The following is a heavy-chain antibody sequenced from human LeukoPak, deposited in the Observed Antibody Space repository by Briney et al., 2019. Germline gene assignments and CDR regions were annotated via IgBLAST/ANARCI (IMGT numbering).Heavy chain of an antibody. Sequence: GVSLRLSCAASGFTVSNAWMSWVRQAPGKGLEWVGRIKSKTDCGTTDYAAPVKGRFTISRDDSKNTLYLQMNSLKTEDTAVYYCTGDSSDYWGQGTLVTVSS. CDR1: GFTVSNAW. V-gene: IGHV3-15*01. J-gene: IGHJ4*02. D-gene: IGHD6-13*01. CDR2: IKSKTDCGTT. CDR3: TGDSSDY.